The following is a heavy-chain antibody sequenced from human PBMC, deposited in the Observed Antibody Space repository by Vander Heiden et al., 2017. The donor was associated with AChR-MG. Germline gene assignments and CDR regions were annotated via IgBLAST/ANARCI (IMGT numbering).Heavy chain of an antibody. CDR2: IIPIFGTA. D-gene: IGHD3-10*01. Sequence: QVQLVQSGAEVKKPRSSVTVSCKASGATFSSYAITSVRQSTGQGLEWMGGIIPIFGTANYAQKFQGRVTITADESTSTAYMELSSLRSEDTAVYYCARDPSITMVRGVIRYYYGMDVWGQGTTVTVSS. V-gene: IGHV1-69*01. CDR3: ARDPSITMVRGVIRYYYGMDV. CDR1: GATFSSYA. J-gene: IGHJ6*02.